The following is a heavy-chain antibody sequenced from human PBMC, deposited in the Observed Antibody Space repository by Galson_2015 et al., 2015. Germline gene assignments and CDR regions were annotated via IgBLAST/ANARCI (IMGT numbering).Heavy chain of an antibody. V-gene: IGHV1-3*01. J-gene: IGHJ4*02. D-gene: IGHD1-26*01. CDR2: INGGDGNI. Sequence: SVKVSCKASGYTFTSYAMHWVRQAPGQRLEWMGWINGGDGNINYSQKFQGRVTITRDTSASTAYIELSSLRSEDTAVYYCARYPPVVGAIPVDYWGQGTLVTVSS. CDR1: GYTFTSYA. CDR3: ARYPPVVGAIPVDY.